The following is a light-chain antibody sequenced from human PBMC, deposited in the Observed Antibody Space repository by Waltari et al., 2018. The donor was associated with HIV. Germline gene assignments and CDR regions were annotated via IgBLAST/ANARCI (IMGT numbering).Light chain of an antibody. CDR1: ELPRQF. V-gene: IGLV3-25*03. J-gene: IGLJ2*01. CDR2: KDS. Sequence: SYELAQPPSLSVSPGQTARLTCSGDELPRQFVYWYQQKPGQAPIVVIYKDSERPSGIPERFSGFISGTTATLTISAVQAEDEADYYCQSADITGTLGVFGGGTRLTV. CDR3: QSADITGTLGV.